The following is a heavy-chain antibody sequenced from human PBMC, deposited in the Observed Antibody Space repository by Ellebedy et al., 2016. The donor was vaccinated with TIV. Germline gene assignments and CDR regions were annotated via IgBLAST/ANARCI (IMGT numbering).Heavy chain of an antibody. J-gene: IGHJ4*02. CDR2: INTDGRTI. CDR3: ARAGSDRFDY. D-gene: IGHD1-26*01. CDR1: GFTFSSYW. Sequence: GESLKISCAASGFTFSSYWMHWVCQAPGKGLVWVSRINTDGRTIDYADSVKGRFTISRDNAKNTLSLQMNSLRVEDTAVYFCARAGSDRFDYWGQGNLVTVSS. V-gene: IGHV3-74*01.